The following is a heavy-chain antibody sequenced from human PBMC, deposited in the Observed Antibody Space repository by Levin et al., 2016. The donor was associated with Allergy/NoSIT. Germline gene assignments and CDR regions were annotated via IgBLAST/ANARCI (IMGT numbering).Heavy chain of an antibody. CDR2: IYYSGST. CDR3: ARSATTDFWSGYYNYNWFDP. Sequence: GSLRLSCTVSGGSISSYYWSWIRQPPGKGLEWIGYIYYSGSTNYNPSLKSRVTISVDTSKNQFSLKLSSVTAADTAVYYCARSATTDFWSGYYNYNWFDPWGQGTLVTVSS. D-gene: IGHD3-3*01. J-gene: IGHJ5*02. V-gene: IGHV4-59*13. CDR1: GGSISSYY.